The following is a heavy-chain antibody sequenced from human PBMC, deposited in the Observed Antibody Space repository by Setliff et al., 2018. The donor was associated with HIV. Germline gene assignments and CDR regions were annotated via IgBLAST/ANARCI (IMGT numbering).Heavy chain of an antibody. V-gene: IGHV1-18*01. CDR3: ARIRAGALLNAFDI. CDR1: GYTFTNFA. CDR2: ISAYSDNT. J-gene: IGHJ3*02. D-gene: IGHD1-26*01. Sequence: ASVKVSCKASGYTFTNFAISWVRQAPGQGLEWMGWISAYSDNTYYAQSLQGRVTMTTDTTSSTSYMELRSLRSDDTAMYYCARIRAGALLNAFDIWGQGTMVTVSS.